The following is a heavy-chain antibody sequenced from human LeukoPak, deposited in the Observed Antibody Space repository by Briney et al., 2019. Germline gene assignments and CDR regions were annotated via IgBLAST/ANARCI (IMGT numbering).Heavy chain of an antibody. D-gene: IGHD2-21*01. Sequence: GGSLRLSCAASGFTFSSYGMHWVRQAPGKGLEWVAFIRYGGSNKYYADSVKGRFTISRDNSKNTLYLQMNSLRAEDTAVYYCAKAVRPYCGGDCYLFDYWGQGTLVTVSS. CDR3: AKAVRPYCGGDCYLFDY. J-gene: IGHJ4*02. V-gene: IGHV3-30*02. CDR1: GFTFSSYG. CDR2: IRYGGSNK.